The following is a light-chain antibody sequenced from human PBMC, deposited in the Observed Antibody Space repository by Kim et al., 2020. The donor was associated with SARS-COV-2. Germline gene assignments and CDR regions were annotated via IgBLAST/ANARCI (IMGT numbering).Light chain of an antibody. J-gene: IGKJ1*01. Sequence: EIVLTQSPGTLSLSPGERATLSCRASQSVSSRYFAWYQQKPGQAPRLLIHGASSRATGIPDRFSGSGSGTDFTLTISRLEPEDFAVYYCQQFGEWSWTFGQGTKVEIK. CDR1: QSVSSRY. CDR3: QQFGEWSWT. V-gene: IGKV3-20*01. CDR2: GAS.